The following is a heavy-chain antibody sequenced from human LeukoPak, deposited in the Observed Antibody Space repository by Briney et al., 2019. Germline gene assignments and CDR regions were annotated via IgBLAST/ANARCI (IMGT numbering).Heavy chain of an antibody. CDR1: GGSISSSSYY. V-gene: IGHV4-39*07. D-gene: IGHD3-22*01. Sequence: PSETLSLTCTVSGGSISSSSYYWGWFRQPPGKGLEWIGSIYYSGSTYYNPSLKSRVTISVDTSKNQFSLKLSSVTAADTAVYYCASSVPTYYYDSSGYSRFDYWGQGTLVTVSS. CDR3: ASSVPTYYYDSSGYSRFDY. J-gene: IGHJ4*02. CDR2: IYYSGST.